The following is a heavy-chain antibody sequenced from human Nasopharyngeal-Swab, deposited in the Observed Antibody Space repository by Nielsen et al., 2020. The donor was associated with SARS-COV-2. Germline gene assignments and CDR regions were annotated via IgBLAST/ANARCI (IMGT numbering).Heavy chain of an antibody. J-gene: IGHJ4*02. D-gene: IGHD4-17*01. V-gene: IGHV4-59*13. CDR2: IYYSGST. CDR1: GAPISSYY. Sequence: SETLSLTCTVSGAPISSYYCSWIRQPPGKGLKWIRYIYYSGSTNYNPSLKSRVTISVDTSKNQFSLKLSSVTAADTAVYYCAREPSYGDYFDYWGQGTLVTVSS. CDR3: AREPSYGDYFDY.